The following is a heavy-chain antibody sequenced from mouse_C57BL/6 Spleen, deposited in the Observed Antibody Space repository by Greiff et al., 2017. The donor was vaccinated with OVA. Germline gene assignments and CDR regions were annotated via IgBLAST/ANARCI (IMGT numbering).Heavy chain of an antibody. Sequence: QVTLKECGPGILQPSQSLHLSCSFSGFSLRTFGMGVGWIRPATGKGREWLAHIWWDDDKYYNPALERRPTISKDTSKNQVFLKIANVDTADTATYDCARIRGEERAQATWAYWGQGTLVTVSA. J-gene: IGHJ3*01. CDR2: IWWDDDK. D-gene: IGHD3-2*02. CDR3: ARIRGEERAQATWAY. CDR1: GFSLRTFGMG. V-gene: IGHV8-8*01.